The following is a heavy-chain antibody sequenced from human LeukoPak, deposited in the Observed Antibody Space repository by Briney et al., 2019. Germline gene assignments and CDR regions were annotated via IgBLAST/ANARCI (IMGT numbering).Heavy chain of an antibody. V-gene: IGHV4-31*03. Sequence: SETLSLTCTVSGGSISSGGYYWSWIRQHPGKGLEWIGYIYYSGSTYYNPSLKSRVTISVDTSKNQSSLKLSSVTAADTAVYYCARDYGSSFDYWGQGTQVTVSS. CDR3: ARDYGSSFDY. CDR1: GGSISSGGYY. J-gene: IGHJ4*02. D-gene: IGHD6-13*01. CDR2: IYYSGST.